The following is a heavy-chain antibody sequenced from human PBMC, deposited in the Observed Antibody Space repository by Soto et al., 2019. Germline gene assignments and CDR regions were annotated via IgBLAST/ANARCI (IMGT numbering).Heavy chain of an antibody. CDR3: ARVGDYGDYSDY. D-gene: IGHD4-17*01. J-gene: IGHJ4*02. CDR1: GGSFSGYY. Sequence: QVQLQQWGAGLLKPSETLSLTCAVYGGSFSGYYWSWIRQPPGKGLEWIGEINHSGSTNYNPSLKSGVTISVDTSKTQFSLKLSSVTAADTAVYYCARVGDYGDYSDYWGQGPLVTVSS. CDR2: INHSGST. V-gene: IGHV4-34*01.